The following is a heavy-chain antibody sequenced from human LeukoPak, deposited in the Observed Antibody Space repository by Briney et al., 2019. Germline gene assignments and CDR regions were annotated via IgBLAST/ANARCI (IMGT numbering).Heavy chain of an antibody. J-gene: IGHJ4*02. CDR1: GFIFDDYT. V-gene: IGHV3-43*01. Sequence: GGSLRLSCAASGFIFDDYTMHWVRQAPGKGLEWVSLISWDAGRTYYADSVKGRFTISRDNSKNSLYLQMNSLRTEDTALYYCAKADTTLDPFDHWGQGTLVTVSS. D-gene: IGHD5-18*01. CDR3: AKADTTLDPFDH. CDR2: ISWDAGRT.